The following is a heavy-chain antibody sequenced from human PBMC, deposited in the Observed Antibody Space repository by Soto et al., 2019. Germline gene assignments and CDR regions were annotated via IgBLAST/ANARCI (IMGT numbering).Heavy chain of an antibody. D-gene: IGHD4-17*01. CDR3: AKEHDHGDYWYLDL. J-gene: IGHJ2*01. CDR1: GFTVSSNY. CDR2: ISYDGSNK. V-gene: IGHV3-30*18. Sequence: PGGSLRLSCAASGFTVSSNYMSWVRQAPGKGLDWVAVISYDGSNKYYADSVKGRFTISRDNSKNTLYLQMNSLKPEDTATYYCAKEHDHGDYWYLDLWGRGILVTVSS.